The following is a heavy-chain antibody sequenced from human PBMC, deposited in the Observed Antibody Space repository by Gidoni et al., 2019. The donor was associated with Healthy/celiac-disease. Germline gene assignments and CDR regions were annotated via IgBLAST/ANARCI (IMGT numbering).Heavy chain of an antibody. CDR2: ISSNGGST. V-gene: IGHV3-64D*06. Sequence: EVQLVESGGGLVQPGGSLRLSCSASGFTFSSYAMHWVRQAPGKGLEYVSAISSNGGSTYYADSVKGRFTISRDNSKNTLYLLMSSLRAEDTAVYYCVKDEYSSGWYGEDYWGQGTLVTVSS. CDR1: GFTFSSYA. J-gene: IGHJ4*02. D-gene: IGHD6-19*01. CDR3: VKDEYSSGWYGEDY.